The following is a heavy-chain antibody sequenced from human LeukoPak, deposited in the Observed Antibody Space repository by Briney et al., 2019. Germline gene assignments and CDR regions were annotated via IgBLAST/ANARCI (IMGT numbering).Heavy chain of an antibody. Sequence: SETLSLTCTASGGSISSSNWWSGVRQPPGKGLEWTGEVYHSGATNYNPSLRRRGIISADRSSNQSSLRLNSVTAADTAVFYCSGGEGYGSGTVQIVYRGRGILVTVSS. CDR1: GGSISSSNW. J-gene: IGHJ4*02. CDR2: VYHSGAT. D-gene: IGHD3-10*01. CDR3: SGGEGYGSGTVQIVY. V-gene: IGHV4-4*02.